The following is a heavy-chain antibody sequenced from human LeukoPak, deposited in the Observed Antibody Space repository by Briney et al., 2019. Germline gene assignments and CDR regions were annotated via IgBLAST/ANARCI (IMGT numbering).Heavy chain of an antibody. J-gene: IGHJ4*02. D-gene: IGHD1-26*01. Sequence: GASVKVSCKASGYTFTGYYMHWVRQAPGQGLEWVGWINPDSGGTNYAQKFQGRVTMTRDTSTSTVYMQLSRLRSDDTAVYHCAGAGYSGNYYYYFDFWGQGTLVTVSS. V-gene: IGHV1-2*02. CDR2: INPDSGGT. CDR3: AGAGYSGNYYYYFDF. CDR1: GYTFTGYY.